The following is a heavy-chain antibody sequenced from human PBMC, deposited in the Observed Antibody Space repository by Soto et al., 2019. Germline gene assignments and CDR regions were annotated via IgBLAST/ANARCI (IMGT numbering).Heavy chain of an antibody. D-gene: IGHD2-15*01. CDR2: IDPSDSYT. CDR1: GYSFTSYW. V-gene: IGHV5-10-1*01. J-gene: IGHJ6*02. Sequence: PGESLKISCKGSGYSFTSYWISWVRQMPGKGLEWMGRIDPSDSYTNYSPSFQGHVTISADKSISTAYLQWSSLKASDTAMYYCASYGGNKYLNYYYGMDVWGQGTTVTVS. CDR3: ASYGGNKYLNYYYGMDV.